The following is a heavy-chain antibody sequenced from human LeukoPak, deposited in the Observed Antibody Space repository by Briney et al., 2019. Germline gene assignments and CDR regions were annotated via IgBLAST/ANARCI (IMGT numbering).Heavy chain of an antibody. CDR3: TASGDLFAW. V-gene: IGHV3-49*04. CDR2: IRTKADGGTT. CDR1: GFTFADFG. D-gene: IGHD3-9*01. J-gene: IGHJ4*02. Sequence: GRSLRLSCTTSGFTFADFGMSWVRQAPGKGLEWVGIIRTKADGGTTEHAASVKGRFIISRDDSKSIAYLQMNSLKTEDTAVYYCTASGDLFAWWGQGTLVTVSS.